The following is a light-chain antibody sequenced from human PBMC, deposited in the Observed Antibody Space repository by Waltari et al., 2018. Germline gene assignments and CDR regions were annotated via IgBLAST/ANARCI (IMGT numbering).Light chain of an antibody. V-gene: IGKV1-12*01. CDR1: QDSSRR. CDR2: DAS. Sequence: DIQMTQSPSSVSASAGDRVPITCRASQDSSRRLAWYQQKAGKAPKFLIYDASTLQSGVPSRFSGSGSGTDFTLTISSLQPEDFATYYCQQGNDFPLTFGGGTKVEI. J-gene: IGKJ4*01. CDR3: QQGNDFPLT.